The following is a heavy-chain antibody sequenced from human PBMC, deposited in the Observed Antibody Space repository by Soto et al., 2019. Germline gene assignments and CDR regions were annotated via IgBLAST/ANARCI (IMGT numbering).Heavy chain of an antibody. Sequence: PSETLSLTCTVSGGSISSSSYYWGWIRQPPGKGLEWIGSIYYSGSTYYNPSLKSRVTISVDTSKNQFSLKLSSVTAADTAVYYCASGTEWELLSFFDYWGQGTLVTVSS. CDR2: IYYSGST. V-gene: IGHV4-39*01. D-gene: IGHD1-26*01. CDR1: GGSISSSSYY. J-gene: IGHJ4*02. CDR3: ASGTEWELLSFFDY.